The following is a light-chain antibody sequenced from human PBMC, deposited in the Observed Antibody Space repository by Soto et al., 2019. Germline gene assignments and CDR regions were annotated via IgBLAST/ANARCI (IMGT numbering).Light chain of an antibody. CDR3: CSYTTSNTRQIV. CDR2: DVS. Sequence: QSALAQPASLSGAPGQAITISCPGTSREGCGYNYVSWYQQHPGKAPKFMIYDVSNRPSGVSNRFSGSKSGNTASLTISGLQAEDEADYYCCSYTTSNTRQIVFGTGTKVTVL. CDR1: SREGCGYNY. V-gene: IGLV2-14*01. J-gene: IGLJ1*01.